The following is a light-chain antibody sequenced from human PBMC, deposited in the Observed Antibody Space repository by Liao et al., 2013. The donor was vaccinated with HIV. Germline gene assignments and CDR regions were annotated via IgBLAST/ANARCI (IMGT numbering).Light chain of an antibody. CDR1: KLGQKY. V-gene: IGLV3-1*01. J-gene: IGLJ1*01. CDR2: QDS. Sequence: SYELTQPPSVSVSPGQTASITCSGDKLGQKYASWYRQKPGQSPVLVIYQDSKRPSGIPERFSGSNSGNTATLTISGTQAMDEADYYCQAWDSSTEVFGTGTKVTVL. CDR3: QAWDSSTEV.